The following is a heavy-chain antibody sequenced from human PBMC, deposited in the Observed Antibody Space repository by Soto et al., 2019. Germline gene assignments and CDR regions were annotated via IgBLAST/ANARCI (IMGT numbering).Heavy chain of an antibody. CDR3: ARVTKGGYYFDY. V-gene: IGHV3-21*01. Sequence: EVQLVESGGGLVKPGGSLRLSCAASGFTFSSYSMNWVRQAPGKGLEWVSSISSSSSYIYYADSVKGRFTISRDNAKNSLYLEMSSRRADGTAVYYCARVTKGGYYFDYWGQGTLVTVSS. CDR1: GFTFSSYS. D-gene: IGHD3-16*01. CDR2: ISSSSSYI. J-gene: IGHJ4*02.